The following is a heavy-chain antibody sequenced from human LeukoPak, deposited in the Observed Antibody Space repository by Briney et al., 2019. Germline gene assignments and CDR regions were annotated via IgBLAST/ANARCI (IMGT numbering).Heavy chain of an antibody. J-gene: IGHJ4*02. D-gene: IGHD4-11*01. CDR3: ARAGYSNQLDY. CDR1: GGSISSYY. CDR2: IYYSGST. V-gene: IGHV4-59*12. Sequence: PAETLSLTCTVSGGSISSYYWSWIRQPPGKGLEWVGYIYYSGSTNYNPSLKSRVTISVDKSKNQFSLKLSSVAAADTAVYYCARAGYSNQLDYWGQGTLVTVSS.